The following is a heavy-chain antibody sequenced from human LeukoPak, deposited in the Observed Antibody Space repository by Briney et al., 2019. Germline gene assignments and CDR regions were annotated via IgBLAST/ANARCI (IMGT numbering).Heavy chain of an antibody. CDR2: INPNTGVT. Sequence: ASVTVSCKASGYTFTRYYIHWVRQAPGQGLEWMGWINPNTGVTNYAQKFQGRVTMTRDASVSTAYMELSSLSSDDTAVYYCARGIVSYRLDVWGKGTTVTVSS. J-gene: IGHJ6*03. V-gene: IGHV1-2*02. D-gene: IGHD3-22*01. CDR1: GYTFTRYY. CDR3: ARGIVSYRLDV.